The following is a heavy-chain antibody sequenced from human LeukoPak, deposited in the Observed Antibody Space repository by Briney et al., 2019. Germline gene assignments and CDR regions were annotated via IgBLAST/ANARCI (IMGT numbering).Heavy chain of an antibody. CDR2: ISAYNGNT. Sequence: ASVKVSCKASGYTFTSYGISWVRQAPGQGLEWMGWISAYNGNTNYAQKLQGRVTMTTDTSTSTAYMELRSLRSDDTAVYYCAREGTSQQLVPPYFDYWGQGTLVTVSS. D-gene: IGHD6-13*01. J-gene: IGHJ4*02. V-gene: IGHV1-18*01. CDR1: GYTFTSYG. CDR3: AREGTSQQLVPPYFDY.